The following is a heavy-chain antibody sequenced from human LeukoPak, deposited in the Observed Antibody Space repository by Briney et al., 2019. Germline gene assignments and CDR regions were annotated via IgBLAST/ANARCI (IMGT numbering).Heavy chain of an antibody. CDR2: IYYSGST. V-gene: IGHV4-59*01. CDR1: GGSISSDY. J-gene: IGHJ3*02. D-gene: IGHD3-22*01. CDR3: ARRRDYYDSRGYYAFDI. Sequence: SSETLSLTCNVSGGSISSDYWTWIRQPPGKGLEWIGNIYYSGSTNYNPSLKSRDTISGDTSKNQFSLKLNSVTAADTAVYYCARRRDYYDSRGYYAFDIWGHGTMVTVSS.